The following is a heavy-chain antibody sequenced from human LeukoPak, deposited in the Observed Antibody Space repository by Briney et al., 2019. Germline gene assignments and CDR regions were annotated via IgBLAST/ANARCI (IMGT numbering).Heavy chain of an antibody. Sequence: SVTVSXKASGYTFSSYAISWVRQAPGQGLEWMGGIIPIVGAANYAQKFQGRVTITTDESTSTAYMELSSLRSEDTAVYYCARTLTYDSSGYYYEAFDIWGQGTMVTVSS. V-gene: IGHV1-69*05. CDR2: IIPIVGAA. CDR1: GYTFSSYA. D-gene: IGHD3-22*01. CDR3: ARTLTYDSSGYYYEAFDI. J-gene: IGHJ3*02.